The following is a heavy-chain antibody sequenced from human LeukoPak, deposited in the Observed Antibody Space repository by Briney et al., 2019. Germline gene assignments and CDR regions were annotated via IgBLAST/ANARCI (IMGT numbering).Heavy chain of an antibody. V-gene: IGHV1-69*01. J-gene: IGHJ5*02. CDR3: ARVPHPDNWFDP. CDR2: IIPIFGTA. Sequence: GASVKVSCKASGGTFSSYAISWVRQAPGQGLVWMGGIIPIFGTANYAQKFQGRVTITADESTSTAYMELSSLKSEDTAVYYCARVPHPDNWFDPWGQGTLVTVSS. CDR1: GGTFSSYA.